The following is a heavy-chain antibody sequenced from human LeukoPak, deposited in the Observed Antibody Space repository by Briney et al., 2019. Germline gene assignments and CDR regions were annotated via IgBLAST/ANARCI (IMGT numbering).Heavy chain of an antibody. D-gene: IGHD2-21*01. J-gene: IGHJ4*02. CDR2: IYSGGST. CDR1: GFTVSGNY. CDR3: AKEFTVIGTPYFDC. V-gene: IGHV3-53*01. Sequence: GGSLRLSCAASGFTVSGNYMSWVRQAPGKGLEWVSVIYSGGSTYYADSVKGRFTISRDNSKNTLYLQMNSLRAEDTAVYYCAKEFTVIGTPYFDCWGQGSLVTVSS.